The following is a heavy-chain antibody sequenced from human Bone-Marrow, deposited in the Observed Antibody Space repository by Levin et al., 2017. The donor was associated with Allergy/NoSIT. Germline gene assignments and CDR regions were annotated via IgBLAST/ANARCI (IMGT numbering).Heavy chain of an antibody. V-gene: IGHV3-13*01. D-gene: IGHD5-18*01. Sequence: GESLKISCAASGFTFRTHDMHWVRQGTGKGLEWVSTIGTAGDTYYPDSVRRRFTISRENAKNSLYLQMNGLSAVDTAVYYCARYNYEYNALDIWGQGTMVTVSS. CDR1: GFTFRTHD. J-gene: IGHJ3*02. CDR3: ARYNYEYNALDI. CDR2: IGTAGDT.